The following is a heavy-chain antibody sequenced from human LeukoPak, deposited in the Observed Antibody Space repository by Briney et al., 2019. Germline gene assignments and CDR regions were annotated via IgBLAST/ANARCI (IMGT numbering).Heavy chain of an antibody. D-gene: IGHD3-16*02. CDR3: ARNSQYDYIWGSYREYFDY. Sequence: PGRSLRLSCAASGFTFSSYGMHWVRQAPGKGLEWVAVISYDGSNKYYADSVKGRFTISRDNSKNTLYLQMNSLRAEGTAVYYCARNSQYDYIWGSYREYFDYWGQGTLVTVSS. CDR2: ISYDGSNK. V-gene: IGHV3-30*03. CDR1: GFTFSSYG. J-gene: IGHJ4*02.